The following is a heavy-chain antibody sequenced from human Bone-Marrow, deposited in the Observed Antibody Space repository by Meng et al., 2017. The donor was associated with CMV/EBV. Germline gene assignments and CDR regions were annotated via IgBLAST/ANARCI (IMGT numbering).Heavy chain of an antibody. CDR1: GFTFSDYY. J-gene: IGHJ5*02. V-gene: IGHV3-11*06. D-gene: IGHD6-13*01. CDR3: ARSRQQQPPNWFAP. Sequence: GESLKISCAASGFTFSDYYMSWVRQAPGKGLEWVSYISSSSSYIYYADSVKGRFTISRDNAKNSLYLQMNSLRAEDTAVYYCARSRQQQPPNWFAPWGQGTLVTVSS. CDR2: ISSSSSYI.